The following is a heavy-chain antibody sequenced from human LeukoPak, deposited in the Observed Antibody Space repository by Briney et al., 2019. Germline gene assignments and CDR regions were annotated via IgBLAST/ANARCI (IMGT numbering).Heavy chain of an antibody. J-gene: IGHJ4*02. CDR3: AKESSGGRFDFDH. D-gene: IGHD3-22*01. Sequence: GGSLRLSCAGSGFTVSSYAMSWVRQAPGKGLEWVSAISGGGGGIFYADPVKGRFTSSRDNSKNTLYLQMNSLRAEDTAVYYCAKESSGGRFDFDHWGQGTLVTVSS. V-gene: IGHV3-23*01. CDR2: ISGGGGGI. CDR1: GFTVSSYA.